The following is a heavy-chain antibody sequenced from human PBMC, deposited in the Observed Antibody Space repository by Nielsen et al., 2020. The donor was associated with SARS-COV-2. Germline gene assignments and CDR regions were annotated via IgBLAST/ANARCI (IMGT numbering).Heavy chain of an antibody. V-gene: IGHV3-23*01. CDR2: TSASGAST. D-gene: IGHD3-10*01. CDR1: GFTFNIYA. J-gene: IGHJ3*02. Sequence: GESLKISCAASGFTFNIYAMAWVRRAPGRGLEWVSGTSASGASTYDEDSVKGRFSISRDNSRNTLYLQMNSLRVDDTAIYFCAKDDVVRGDAYDIWGQGTVVTVSS. CDR3: AKDDVVRGDAYDI.